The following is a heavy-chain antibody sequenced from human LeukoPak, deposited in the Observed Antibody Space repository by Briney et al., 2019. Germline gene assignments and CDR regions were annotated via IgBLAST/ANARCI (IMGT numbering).Heavy chain of an antibody. J-gene: IGHJ4*02. D-gene: IGHD3-16*01. CDR3: AKDGGSGWAFDY. V-gene: IGHV3-23*01. CDR1: GFTFRKYA. CDR2: INSGGST. Sequence: GGSLRLSCAASGFTFRKYAMTWVRQAPGKGLEWVSAINSGGSTNYADSVKGRFTISRDNSKNTLYLQMNSLRAEDTAEYYCAKDGGSGWAFDYWGQGTLVTVSS.